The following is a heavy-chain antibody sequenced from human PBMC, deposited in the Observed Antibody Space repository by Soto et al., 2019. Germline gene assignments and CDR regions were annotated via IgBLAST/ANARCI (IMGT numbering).Heavy chain of an antibody. CDR1: GGTFRDYG. V-gene: IGHV3-30*04. J-gene: IGHJ6*02. D-gene: IGHD6-13*01. CDR3: ARDRGRTAAGAYHYYQYGMDV. CDR2: ISYDGSEK. Sequence: TGGPLRLSWTASGGTFRDYGVRWIRQAPGKGLEWVTLISYDGSEKYYADSVRGRLTISRDNSKNTLYLQMNSLGAEATAVYYCARDRGRTAAGAYHYYQYGMDVWGQGTTVTVSS.